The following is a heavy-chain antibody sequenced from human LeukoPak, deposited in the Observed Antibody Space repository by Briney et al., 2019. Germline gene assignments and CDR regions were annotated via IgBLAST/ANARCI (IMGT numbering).Heavy chain of an antibody. CDR3: TRHSTMVRGVIYRPEDDDAFDI. CDR2: IRSKANSYAT. D-gene: IGHD3-10*01. Sequence: GGSLRLSCAASGFTFSGSAMHWVPQASGKGLEWVGRIRSKANSYATAYAASVKGRFTISRDDSKNTAYLQMNSLKTEDTAVYYCTRHSTMVRGVIYRPEDDDAFDIWGQGTMVTVSS. CDR1: GFTFSGSA. V-gene: IGHV3-73*01. J-gene: IGHJ3*02.